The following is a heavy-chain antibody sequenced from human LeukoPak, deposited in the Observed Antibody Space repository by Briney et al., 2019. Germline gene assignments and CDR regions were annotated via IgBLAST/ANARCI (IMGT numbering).Heavy chain of an antibody. V-gene: IGHV3-23*01. CDR2: ISGSGGST. D-gene: IGHD2-21*01. Sequence: PGGSLRLSCAASGFTFSNYAMSWVRQAPGKELEWLSTISGSGGSTYYADSVKGRFTISRDNSKNTVYLQMKSLRVEATAVYYCAKGLSAAGDYYFDYWGQEALVTVSS. CDR1: GFTFSNYA. CDR3: AKGLSAAGDYYFDY. J-gene: IGHJ4*02.